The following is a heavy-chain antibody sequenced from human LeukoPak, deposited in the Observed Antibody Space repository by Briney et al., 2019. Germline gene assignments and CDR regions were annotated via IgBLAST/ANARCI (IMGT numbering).Heavy chain of an antibody. Sequence: SQTLSLTCAISGDSVSSNSAAWNWIRQSPSRGLEWLGRTYYRSKWYNDYAVSVKSRITINSDTSKNQFSLQLNSVTPEDTAVYYCAREAQFYDILTGYYPPSFDYWGQGTLVTVSS. CDR1: GDSVSSNSAA. CDR2: TYYRSKWYN. CDR3: AREAQFYDILTGYYPPSFDY. J-gene: IGHJ4*02. D-gene: IGHD3-9*01. V-gene: IGHV6-1*01.